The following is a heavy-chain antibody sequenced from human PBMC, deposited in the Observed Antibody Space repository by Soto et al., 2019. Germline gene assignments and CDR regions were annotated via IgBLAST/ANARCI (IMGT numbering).Heavy chain of an antibody. CDR2: ISGSGGST. CDR3: AKDLAEYYDFWSGHIPPI. V-gene: IGHV3-23*01. J-gene: IGHJ6*04. D-gene: IGHD3-3*01. CDR1: GFTFSSYA. Sequence: GGSLRLSCAASGFTFSSYAMSWVRQAPGKGLEWVSAISGSGGSTYYADSVKGRFTISRDNSKNTLYLQMNSLRAEDTAVYYCAKDLAEYYDFWSGHIPPIWGKGTTVTVSS.